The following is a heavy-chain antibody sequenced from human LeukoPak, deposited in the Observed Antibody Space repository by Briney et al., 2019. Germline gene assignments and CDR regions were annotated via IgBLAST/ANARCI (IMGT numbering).Heavy chain of an antibody. J-gene: IGHJ4*02. CDR3: AILTGTFSD. D-gene: IGHD3-9*01. Sequence: GGSLRLSXAASGFTFSSYTMSWVRQGPGKGLEWVSTIIGSGGSTYYADSVKGRFTISRDNSKNTLYLQMNSLRAEDTAVYNCAILTGTFSDWGQGTLVTVSS. V-gene: IGHV3-23*01. CDR1: GFTFSSYT. CDR2: IIGSGGST.